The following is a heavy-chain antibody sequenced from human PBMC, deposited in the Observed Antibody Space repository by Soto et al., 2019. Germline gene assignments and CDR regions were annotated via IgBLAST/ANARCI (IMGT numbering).Heavy chain of an antibody. CDR2: IKGKTEGETT. CDR3: TINSGRTWWAV. Sequence: KPGGSLRLSCAASGFAVSDALVNWVRQAPGKGLEWVGRIKGKTEGETTDYAAPVKGRFTILRDDSRDTLYLQMNSLKIEDTAVYHCTINSGRTWWAVWGHGTTVT. J-gene: IGHJ6*02. CDR1: GFAVSDAL. D-gene: IGHD5-12*01. V-gene: IGHV3-15*07.